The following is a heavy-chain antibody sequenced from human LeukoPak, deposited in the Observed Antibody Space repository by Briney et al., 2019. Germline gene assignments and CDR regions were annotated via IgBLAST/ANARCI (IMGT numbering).Heavy chain of an antibody. V-gene: IGHV3-30*18. Sequence: PGGSLRLSCAASGFTFSSYGMRWVRQAPGKGLEWVAVISYDGSNKYYADSVKGRFTISRDNSKNTLYLQMNSLRAEDTAVYYCAKDIVDIVVVVAATHYYYYGMDVWGQGTTVTVSS. CDR2: ISYDGSNK. CDR1: GFTFSSYG. J-gene: IGHJ6*02. D-gene: IGHD2-15*01. CDR3: AKDIVDIVVVVAATHYYYYGMDV.